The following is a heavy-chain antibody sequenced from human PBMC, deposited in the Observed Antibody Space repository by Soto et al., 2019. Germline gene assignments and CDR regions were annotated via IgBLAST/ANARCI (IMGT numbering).Heavy chain of an antibody. D-gene: IGHD3-10*01. CDR2: IYYSGST. CDR3: ARGGDYASYIRGDYYWYFDL. J-gene: IGHJ2*01. CDR1: GGSISSGGYY. Sequence: QVQLQESGPGLVKPSQTLSLTCTVSGGSISSGGYYWSWIRQHPGKGLEWIGYIYYSGSTYYNPSRKSRVTISVDSSGTQFSRKLRGVTGADTAVYWCARGGDYASYIRGDYYWYFDLWGRGTLVTVSS. V-gene: IGHV4-31*03.